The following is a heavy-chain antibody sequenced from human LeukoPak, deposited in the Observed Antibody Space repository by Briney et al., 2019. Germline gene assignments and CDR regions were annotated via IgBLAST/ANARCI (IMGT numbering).Heavy chain of an antibody. CDR3: AKDRYGSGSYPDY. V-gene: IGHV3-9*01. J-gene: IGHJ4*02. Sequence: PGRSLRLSCAASGFTFDDYAMHWVRQAPGKGLEWVSGISWNSGSIGYADSVKGRFTISRDNAKNSLYLQMNSLRAEDTALYYCAKDRYGSGSYPDYWGQGTLVTVSS. D-gene: IGHD3-10*01. CDR1: GFTFDDYA. CDR2: ISWNSGSI.